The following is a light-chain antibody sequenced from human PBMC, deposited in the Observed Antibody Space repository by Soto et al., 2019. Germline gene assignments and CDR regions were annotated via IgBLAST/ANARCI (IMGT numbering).Light chain of an antibody. CDR2: DVS. CDR1: SSDVGGYNY. Sequence: QSVLTQSASVSGSPGQSITISCTGTSSDVGGYNYVSWYQQHPGKAPKLIIYDVSNRPSGVSTRFSGSKSGNTASLTISGLQAEDEADYSCSSYTSTNSWVFGRGTKVTVL. CDR3: SSYTSTNSWV. V-gene: IGLV2-14*01. J-gene: IGLJ3*02.